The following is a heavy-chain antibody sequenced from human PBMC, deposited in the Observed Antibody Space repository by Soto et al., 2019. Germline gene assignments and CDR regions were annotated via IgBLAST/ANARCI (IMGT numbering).Heavy chain of an antibody. Sequence: QVQLVESGGGVVQPGRSLRLSCAASGFTFSSHGMSWVRQAPGMGLEWATLIWYDGTYKYYTDSVKGRFTISRDNSKNTLYLEMNSLRVEDTAVYFCARSSGGSHYYYCMDVWGQGTTVTVSS. CDR3: ARSSGGSHYYYCMDV. CDR1: GFTFSSHG. D-gene: IGHD2-15*01. V-gene: IGHV3-33*01. CDR2: IWYDGTYK. J-gene: IGHJ6*02.